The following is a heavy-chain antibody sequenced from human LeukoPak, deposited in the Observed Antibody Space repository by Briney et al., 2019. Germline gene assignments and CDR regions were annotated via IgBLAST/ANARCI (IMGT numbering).Heavy chain of an antibody. V-gene: IGHV4-34*01. J-gene: IGHJ6*02. Sequence: SETLSLTCAVYGGSFSGYYWSWIRQPPGKRLEWIGEINHSGSTNYNPSLKSRVTISVDTSKNQFSLKLSSVTAADTAVYYCARGSGIYYYGMDVWGQGTTVTVSS. CDR3: ARGSGIYYYGMDV. CDR1: GGSFSGYY. CDR2: INHSGST. D-gene: IGHD1-14*01.